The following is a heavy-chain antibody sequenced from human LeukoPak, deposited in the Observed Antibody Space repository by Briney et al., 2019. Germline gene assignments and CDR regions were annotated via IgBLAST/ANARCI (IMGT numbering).Heavy chain of an antibody. CDR3: ARAIAVARGAFDI. Sequence: SETLSLTCTVSGGSISSSSYYWGWIRQPPGKGLEWIGYIYYSGSTNYNPSLKSRVTISVDTSKNQFSLKLSSVTAADTAVCYCARAIAVARGAFDIWGQGTMVTVSS. CDR1: GGSISSSSYY. CDR2: IYYSGST. V-gene: IGHV4-61*05. D-gene: IGHD6-19*01. J-gene: IGHJ3*02.